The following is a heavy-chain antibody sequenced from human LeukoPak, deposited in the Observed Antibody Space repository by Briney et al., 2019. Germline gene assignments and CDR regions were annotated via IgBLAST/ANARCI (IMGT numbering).Heavy chain of an antibody. D-gene: IGHD3-10*01. V-gene: IGHV5-51*01. Sequence: GESLKISCKGSGYSFTTYWIDWVRQMPGKGLAWMGIIYPGDSDTRYSPSFQGQVTISADKSINTAYLQWSSLKASDTAMYYCARRMVRGVMDYFDYWGQGTLVTVSS. CDR2: IYPGDSDT. J-gene: IGHJ4*02. CDR3: ARRMVRGVMDYFDY. CDR1: GYSFTTYW.